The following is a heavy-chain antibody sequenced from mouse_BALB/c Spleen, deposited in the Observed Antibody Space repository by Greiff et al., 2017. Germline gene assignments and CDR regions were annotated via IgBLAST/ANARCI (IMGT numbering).Heavy chain of an antibody. CDR3: ARDGYYFAY. CDR1: GYSITSDYA. V-gene: IGHV3-2*02. D-gene: IGHD2-3*01. CDR2: ISYSGST. Sequence: EVQLQQSGPGLVKPSQSLSLTCTVTGYSITSDYAWNWIRQFPGNKLEWMGYISYSGSTSYNPSLKSRISITRDTSKNQFFLQLNSVTTEDTATYYCARDGYYFAYWGQGTLVTVSA. J-gene: IGHJ3*01.